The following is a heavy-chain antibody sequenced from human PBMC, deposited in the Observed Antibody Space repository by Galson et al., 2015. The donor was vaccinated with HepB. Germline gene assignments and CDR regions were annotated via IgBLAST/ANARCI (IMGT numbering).Heavy chain of an antibody. V-gene: IGHV1-69*13. CDR1: GGTFSSYA. CDR3: ARDPGYDYVWGSYRPPSRYYFDY. D-gene: IGHD3-16*02. Sequence: SVKVSCKASGGTFSSYAISWVRQAPGQGLEWMGGIIPIFGTANYAQKFQGRVTITADESTSTAYMELSSLRSEDTAVYYCARDPGYDYVWGSYRPPSRYYFDYWGQGTLVTVSS. CDR2: IIPIFGTA. J-gene: IGHJ4*02.